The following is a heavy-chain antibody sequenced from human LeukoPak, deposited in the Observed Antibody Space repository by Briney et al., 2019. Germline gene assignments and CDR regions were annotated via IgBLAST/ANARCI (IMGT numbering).Heavy chain of an antibody. Sequence: GGSLRLSCAASGFTFSSYAMHCVRQAPGKGLEWVAVISYDGSIEAYADSVRGRFTVSRDKSKNTLYLQMNSLRVEDTAVYSCARDRGLISAADYFDYWGQGTLVTISS. CDR2: ISYDGSIE. CDR1: GFTFSSYA. V-gene: IGHV3-30*04. J-gene: IGHJ4*02. CDR3: ARDRGLISAADYFDY. D-gene: IGHD6-13*01.